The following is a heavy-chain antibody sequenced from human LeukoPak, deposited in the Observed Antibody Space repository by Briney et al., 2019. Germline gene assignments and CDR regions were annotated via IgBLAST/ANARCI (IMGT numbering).Heavy chain of an antibody. CDR3: VKSAVGLLDGHHPTHYIGMDV. Sequence: GGSLRLSCYASGFTFSTYYMHWVRQAPGKGLEWVAVISDDGSSKQYADSVKGRFSISRDNSENFLYLQMNSLRPEDTALYYCVKSAVGLLDGHHPTHYIGMDVWGEGTTVIVSS. CDR1: GFTFSTYY. V-gene: IGHV3-30*18. D-gene: IGHD3-3*01. J-gene: IGHJ6*04. CDR2: ISDDGSSK.